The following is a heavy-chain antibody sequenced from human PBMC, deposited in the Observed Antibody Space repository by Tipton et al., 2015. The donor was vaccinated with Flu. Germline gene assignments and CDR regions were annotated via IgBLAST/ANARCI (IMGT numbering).Heavy chain of an antibody. Sequence: TLSLTCTVSGGSISSHYWSWIRQPPGKGLEWIGYIDFTGSTNYNPSLKSRVTISVDMSKNKFSLKLTSVTAADTAVYYCAGGGGSPSYWGQGTLVTVSS. J-gene: IGHJ4*02. CDR3: AGGGGSPSY. D-gene: IGHD2-15*01. CDR1: GGSISSHY. CDR2: IDFTGST. V-gene: IGHV4-59*11.